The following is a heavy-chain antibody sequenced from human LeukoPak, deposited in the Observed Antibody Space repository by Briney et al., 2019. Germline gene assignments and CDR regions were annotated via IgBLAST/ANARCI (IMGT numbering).Heavy chain of an antibody. CDR2: ISASGVNT. J-gene: IGHJ4*02. Sequence: GGSLRLSCAASEVTFRKFAMNWVRQAPGKGLDWVSAISASGVNTFYADSVKGRFTISRDNSRNTLFLQMNSLRAEDTATYYCTKASRHWGQGPLVTVSS. CDR3: TKASRH. CDR1: EVTFRKFA. V-gene: IGHV3-23*01.